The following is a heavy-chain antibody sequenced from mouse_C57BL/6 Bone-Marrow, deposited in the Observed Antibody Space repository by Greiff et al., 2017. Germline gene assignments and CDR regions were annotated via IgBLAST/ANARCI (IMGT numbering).Heavy chain of an antibody. J-gene: IGHJ2*01. D-gene: IGHD2-1*01. Sequence: VKLMESGAELVKPGASVKISCKASGYAFSSYWMNWVKQRPGKGLEWIGQIYPGDGDTNYNGKFKGKATLTADKSSSTAYMQLSSLTSEDSAVYFCARGNYGNGHDYWGQGTTLTVSS. CDR2: IYPGDGDT. CDR1: GYAFSSYW. V-gene: IGHV1-80*01. CDR3: ARGNYGNGHDY.